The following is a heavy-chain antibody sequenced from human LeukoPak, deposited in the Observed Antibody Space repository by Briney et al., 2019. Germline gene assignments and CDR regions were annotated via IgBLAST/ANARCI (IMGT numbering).Heavy chain of an antibody. CDR2: FDPEDGET. CDR1: GYTLTELS. D-gene: IGHD3-10*01. V-gene: IGHV1-24*01. CDR3: ATWVLFGVRGVIPFEN. J-gene: IGHJ4*02. Sequence: ASVKVSCKVSGYTLTELSMRWVRQAPGKGLEWMGGFDPEDGETIYAQKFQGRVTMTEDTSTDTAYMELSSLRSEDTAVYYCATWVLFGVRGVIPFENWGQGTLVTVSS.